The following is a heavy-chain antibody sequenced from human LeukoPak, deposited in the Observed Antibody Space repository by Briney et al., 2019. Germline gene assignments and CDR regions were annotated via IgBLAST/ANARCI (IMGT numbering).Heavy chain of an antibody. CDR2: ISGSGDRS. Sequence: GGSLRLSCAGSGFTFSNYAMSWVRQAPGKGLEWVSGISGSGDRSYDADSVKGRLTISRDNSKNTLYLQMDSLSAEDTAVYYCARDYTGVTAYTVVTPEDAFDIWGQGTMVTVSS. V-gene: IGHV3-23*01. CDR1: GFTFSNYA. CDR3: ARDYTGVTAYTVVTPEDAFDI. J-gene: IGHJ3*02. D-gene: IGHD4-23*01.